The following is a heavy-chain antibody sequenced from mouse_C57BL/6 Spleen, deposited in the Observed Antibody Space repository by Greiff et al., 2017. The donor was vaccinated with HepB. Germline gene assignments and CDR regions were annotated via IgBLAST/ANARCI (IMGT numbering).Heavy chain of an antibody. Sequence: EVKLMESGPELVKPGASVKISCKASGYSFTGYYMNWVKQSPEKSLEWIGEINPSTGGTTYNQKFKAKATLTVDKSSSTAYMQLKSLTSEDSAVYYCARDGSLDYWGQGTTLTVSS. CDR1: GYSFTGYY. J-gene: IGHJ2*01. CDR3: ARDGSLDY. V-gene: IGHV1-42*01. D-gene: IGHD1-1*01. CDR2: INPSTGGT.